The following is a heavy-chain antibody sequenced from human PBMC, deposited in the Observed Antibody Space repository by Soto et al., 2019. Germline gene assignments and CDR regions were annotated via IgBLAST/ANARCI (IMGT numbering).Heavy chain of an antibody. D-gene: IGHD1-1*01. CDR3: ARDDDHYGMDV. CDR1: GFTFSSSG. CDR2: IWYDGSNK. J-gene: IGHJ6*02. Sequence: QVQLVESGGGVVQPGRSLRLSCAASGFTFSSSGMHWVRQAPGKGLEWVAVIWYDGSNKYYADSVKGRFTISRDNSKNTLYLPMNSLRAEDTAVYYCARDDDHYGMDVWGQGTKVTVSS. V-gene: IGHV3-33*01.